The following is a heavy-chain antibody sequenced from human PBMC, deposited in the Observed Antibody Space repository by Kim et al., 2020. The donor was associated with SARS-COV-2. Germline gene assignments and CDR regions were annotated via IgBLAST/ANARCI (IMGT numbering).Heavy chain of an antibody. Sequence: GGSLRLSCAASGFTFSSYEMNWVRQAPGKGLEWVSYISSSGSTIYYADSVKGRFTISRDNAKNSLYLQMNSLRAEDTAVYYCAGSYSDYYYYYGMDVWGQGTTVTVSS. V-gene: IGHV3-48*03. CDR1: GFTFSSYE. D-gene: IGHD3-10*01. J-gene: IGHJ6*02. CDR3: AGSYSDYYYYYGMDV. CDR2: ISSSGSTI.